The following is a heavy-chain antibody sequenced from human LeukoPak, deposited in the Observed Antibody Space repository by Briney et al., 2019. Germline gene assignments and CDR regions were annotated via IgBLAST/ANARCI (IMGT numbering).Heavy chain of an antibody. CDR1: GYTFTSYY. J-gene: IGHJ5*02. CDR3: ARGSNPLMATTPFSDWFDP. CDR2: INPSGGST. V-gene: IGHV1-46*01. Sequence: ASVKVSCKASGYTFTSYYIHWVRQAPGQGLEWMGIINPSGGSTSYAQKFQDRVTMTRDTSTDTVYMELSSLRSEDTALYYCARGSNPLMATTPFSDWFDPWGQGTLVTVSS. D-gene: IGHD2/OR15-2a*01.